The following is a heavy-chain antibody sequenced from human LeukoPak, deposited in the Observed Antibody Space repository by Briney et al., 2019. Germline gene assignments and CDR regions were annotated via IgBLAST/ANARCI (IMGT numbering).Heavy chain of an antibody. J-gene: IGHJ4*02. CDR1: GFTFSNYA. CDR2: ISSSSSYI. D-gene: IGHD5-24*01. Sequence: GGTLRLSCAASGFTFSNYAMTWLRQAPGKGLEWVSSISSSSSYIYYADSVKGRFTISRDNAKNSLYLQMNSLRAEDTAVYYCARGLRDGYKNYYCDYWGQGTLVTVSS. V-gene: IGHV3-21*01. CDR3: ARGLRDGYKNYYCDY.